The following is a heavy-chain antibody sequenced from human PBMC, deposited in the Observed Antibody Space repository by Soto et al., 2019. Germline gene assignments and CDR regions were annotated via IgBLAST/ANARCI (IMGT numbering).Heavy chain of an antibody. CDR2: INHSGST. Sequence: SETLSLTCAVYGGSFSCYYWSWIRQPPGKGLEWIGEINHSGSTHSNPSLKSRVTIAVDTSKNQFSLTLSSVTAADTAVYYCARGPGTALVRGGYYYYYYGMDVWGQGTTVTVSS. J-gene: IGHJ6*02. D-gene: IGHD5-18*01. V-gene: IGHV4-34*01. CDR1: GGSFSCYY. CDR3: ARGPGTALVRGGYYYYYYGMDV.